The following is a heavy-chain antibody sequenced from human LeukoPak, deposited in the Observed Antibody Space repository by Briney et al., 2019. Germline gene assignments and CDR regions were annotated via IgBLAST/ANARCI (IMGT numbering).Heavy chain of an antibody. CDR1: GGTFSSYA. Sequence: GASVKVSCKASGGTFSSYAISWVRQAPGQGLEWMGGIIPIFGTANYAQKFQGRVTITADESTSTAYMELSSLRSEDTAVYYCARGNSYYYDSSGYNYWGQGTLVTVSS. V-gene: IGHV1-69*13. J-gene: IGHJ4*02. D-gene: IGHD3-22*01. CDR3: ARGNSYYYDSSGYNY. CDR2: IIPIFGTA.